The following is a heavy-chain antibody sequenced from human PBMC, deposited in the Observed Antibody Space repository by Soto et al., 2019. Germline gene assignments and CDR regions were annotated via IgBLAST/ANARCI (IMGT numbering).Heavy chain of an antibody. J-gene: IGHJ3*02. Sequence: GGSLRLSCAAPGFTFSSYSMNWVRQAPGKGLEWVSSISSSSSYIYYADSVKGRFTISRDNAKNSLYLQMNSLRAEDTAVYYCARVVAAAGNRAFDIWGQGTMVTVSS. D-gene: IGHD6-13*01. CDR2: ISSSSSYI. CDR1: GFTFSSYS. V-gene: IGHV3-21*01. CDR3: ARVVAAAGNRAFDI.